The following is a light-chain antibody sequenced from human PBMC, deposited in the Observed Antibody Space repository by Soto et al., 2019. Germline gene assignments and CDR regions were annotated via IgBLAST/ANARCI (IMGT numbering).Light chain of an antibody. CDR3: QQYGSSRWT. V-gene: IGKV3-20*01. Sequence: EIVMTQSPATLSVSPGGRATLSCRASQSISDTLAWYQQKPGQAPRLLIHGASSRATGIPDRFSGSGSGTGFTLTISRLEPEDFAVYYCQQYGSSRWTFGQGTKVDIK. CDR2: GAS. CDR1: QSISDT. J-gene: IGKJ1*01.